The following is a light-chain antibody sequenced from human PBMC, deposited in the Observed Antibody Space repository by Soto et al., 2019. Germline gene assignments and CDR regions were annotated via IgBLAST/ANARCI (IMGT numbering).Light chain of an antibody. CDR1: QDISTW. CDR2: AAS. Sequence: DIQMTQSPSFVSASVGDRVTITCRASQDISTWLARYHQKPGKAPKLLIYAASTLQSGVPSRFSGSGSGTDFTLTISSLQPEDFATYYCQQGRSFPFTFGPGTKVDIE. J-gene: IGKJ3*01. CDR3: QQGRSFPFT. V-gene: IGKV1-12*01.